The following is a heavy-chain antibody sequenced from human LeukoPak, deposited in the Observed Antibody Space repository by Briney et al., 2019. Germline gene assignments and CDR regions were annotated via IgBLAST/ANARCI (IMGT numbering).Heavy chain of an antibody. D-gene: IGHD2-15*01. J-gene: IGHJ4*02. CDR3: ARGYCSGGSCYLGY. CDR1: GGSVSSGSYY. Sequence: PSETLSLTCTVSGGSVSSGSYYWSWIRQPPGKGLEWIGYIYYSGSTNCNPSLKSRVTISVDTSKNQFSLKLSSVTAADTAVYYCARGYCSGGSCYLGYWGQGTLVTVSS. V-gene: IGHV4-61*01. CDR2: IYYSGST.